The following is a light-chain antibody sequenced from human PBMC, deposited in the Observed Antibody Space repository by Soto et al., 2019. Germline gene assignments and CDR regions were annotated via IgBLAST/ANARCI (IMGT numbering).Light chain of an antibody. CDR1: QSITNY. CDR3: QQYSSYPYT. V-gene: IGKV1-5*03. CDR2: KAS. J-gene: IGKJ2*01. Sequence: DVQMTQSPSTLSVSVVDRVTITCRASQSITNYLAWYQQKPGRAPRLLIYKASSLESGVPSRFSGSGSGTEFTLTISSLQPDDFATYYCQQYSSYPYTFGQGTKVDIK.